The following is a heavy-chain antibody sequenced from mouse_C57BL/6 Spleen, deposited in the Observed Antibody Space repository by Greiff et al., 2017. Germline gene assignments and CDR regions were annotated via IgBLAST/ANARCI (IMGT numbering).Heavy chain of an antibody. D-gene: IGHD2-1*01. CDR1: GYTFTSYW. CDR3: ARSGGKDYFDY. J-gene: IGHJ2*01. V-gene: IGHV1-50*01. CDR2: IDPSDSYT. Sequence: VQLQQPGAELVKPGASVKLSCKASGYTFTSYWMQWVKQRPGQGLEWIGEIDPSDSYTNYNQKFKGKATLTVDTSSSTAYMQLSSLTSEDSAVYYCARSGGKDYFDYWGQGTTLTVSS.